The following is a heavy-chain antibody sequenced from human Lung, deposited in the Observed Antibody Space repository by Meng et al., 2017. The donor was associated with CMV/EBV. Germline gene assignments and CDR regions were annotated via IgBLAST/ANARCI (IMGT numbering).Heavy chain of an antibody. D-gene: IGHD3-16*01. CDR1: GFTFSSYA. Sequence: SXKISXAASGFTFSSYAMHWVRQAPGKGLEWVAVISYDGSNKYYADSVKGRFTISRDNSKNTLYLQTNSLRAEDTAVYYCARTGGGVSRAAFDIWGQGTMVTVSS. J-gene: IGHJ3*02. V-gene: IGHV3-30*04. CDR3: ARTGGGVSRAAFDI. CDR2: ISYDGSNK.